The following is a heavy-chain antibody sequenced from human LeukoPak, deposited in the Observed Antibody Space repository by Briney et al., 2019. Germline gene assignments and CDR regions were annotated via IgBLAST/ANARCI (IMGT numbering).Heavy chain of an antibody. Sequence: SQTLSLTCTVSGGSISSGDYYWSWIRQPPGKGLEWIGYICYSGSTYYNPSLKSRVTISIHTSKNQSSLRLSSVTAADTAVYYCARESRDGYNSRKFDYWGQGTLVTVSS. V-gene: IGHV4-30-4*08. CDR2: ICYSGST. CDR3: ARESRDGYNSRKFDY. CDR1: GGSISSGDYY. J-gene: IGHJ4*02. D-gene: IGHD5-24*01.